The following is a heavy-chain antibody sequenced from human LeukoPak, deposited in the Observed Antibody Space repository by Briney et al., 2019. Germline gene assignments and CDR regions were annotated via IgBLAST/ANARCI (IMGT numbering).Heavy chain of an antibody. V-gene: IGHV4-34*01. D-gene: IGHD5-18*01. Sequence: SETLSLTCAVYGGSFSGYYWSWIRQPPGKGLEWIGEINHSGSTNYNPSLKSRVTISVDTSKNQFSLKLSSVTAADTAVYYCARHNVDTAMVGFDYWGQGILVTVSS. CDR2: INHSGST. CDR1: GGSFSGYY. CDR3: ARHNVDTAMVGFDY. J-gene: IGHJ4*02.